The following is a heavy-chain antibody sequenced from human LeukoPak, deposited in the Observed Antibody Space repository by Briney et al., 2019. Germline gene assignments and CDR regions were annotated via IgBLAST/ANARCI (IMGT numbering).Heavy chain of an antibody. J-gene: IGHJ4*02. V-gene: IGHV4-34*01. D-gene: IGHD6-13*01. Sequence: SETLSLTCAVYGGSFSGYYWSWIRQPPGKGLEWIGEINHSGSTNYNPSLKSRVTISVDTSKNQFSLKLSSVTAADTAVYYCARGRQLRRYYFDYWGQGTLVTVSS. CDR1: GGSFSGYY. CDR3: ARGRQLRRYYFDY. CDR2: INHSGST.